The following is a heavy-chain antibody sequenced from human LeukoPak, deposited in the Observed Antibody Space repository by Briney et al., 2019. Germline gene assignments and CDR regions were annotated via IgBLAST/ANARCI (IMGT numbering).Heavy chain of an antibody. Sequence: SQTLSLTCAVSGGSISSGGYSWSWIRQPPGKGLEWIGYIYHSGSTYYNPSLKSRVTISVDTSKNQFSLKLSSVTAADTAVYYCARLPYSSSWYFDLWGRGTLVTVSS. D-gene: IGHD6-6*01. V-gene: IGHV4-30-2*03. CDR2: IYHSGST. J-gene: IGHJ2*01. CDR3: ARLPYSSSWYFDL. CDR1: GGSISSGGYS.